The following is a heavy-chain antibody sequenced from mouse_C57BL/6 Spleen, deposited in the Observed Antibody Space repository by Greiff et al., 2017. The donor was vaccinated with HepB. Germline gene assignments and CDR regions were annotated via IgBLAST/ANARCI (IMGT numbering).Heavy chain of an antibody. CDR3: ARRGAVAY. CDR1: GYSFTGYY. Sequence: EVKLVESGPELVKPGASVKISCKASGYSFTGYYMNWVKQSPEKSLEWIGEINPSTGGTTYNQKFKAKATLTVDKSSSTAYMQLKSLTSEDSAVYYCARRGAVAYWGQGTLVTVSA. J-gene: IGHJ3*01. CDR2: INPSTGGT. V-gene: IGHV1-42*01.